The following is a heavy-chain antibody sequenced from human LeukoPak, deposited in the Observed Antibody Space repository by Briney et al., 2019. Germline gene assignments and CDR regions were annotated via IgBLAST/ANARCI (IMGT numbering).Heavy chain of an antibody. Sequence: ASVTVSCKASGFTFTSSAMQWVRQARGQRLEWIGWIVVGSGNTNYAQKFQERVTITRDMSTSTAYMELSSLRSEDTAVYYCAADLSPDYYDSSGYYSGGLGLWGQGTLVTVSS. J-gene: IGHJ4*02. CDR1: GFTFTSSA. D-gene: IGHD3-22*01. CDR2: IVVGSGNT. V-gene: IGHV1-58*02. CDR3: AADLSPDYYDSSGYYSGGLGL.